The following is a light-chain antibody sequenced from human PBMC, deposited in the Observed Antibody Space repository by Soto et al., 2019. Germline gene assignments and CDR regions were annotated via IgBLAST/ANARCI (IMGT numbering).Light chain of an antibody. CDR2: GAS. CDR1: QSVSSNY. CDR3: QQYGSSYPWT. V-gene: IGKV3-20*01. Sequence: ILLTQSPATLSLSPGERATLSCRASQSVSSNYLAWYQQKPGQAPRLLIYGASSRATGIPDRFSGSGSGTDFTLTIRRLEHEDFAVYYCQQYGSSYPWTFGQGTKVDIK. J-gene: IGKJ1*01.